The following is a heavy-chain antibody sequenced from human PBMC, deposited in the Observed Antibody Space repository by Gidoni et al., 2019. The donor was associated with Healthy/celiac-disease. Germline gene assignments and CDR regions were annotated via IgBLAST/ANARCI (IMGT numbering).Heavy chain of an antibody. CDR1: GFTFTSSA. CDR3: AAGQVQGGSYYLAAFDI. D-gene: IGHD1-26*01. J-gene: IGHJ3*02. Sequence: QMQLVQSGPEVKKPGTSVKVSCKASGFTFTSSAMPWVRQARGQRLEWIGWIVVGSGNTNYAQKCQERVTITRDMSTSTAYMELSSLRSEDTAVYYCAAGQVQGGSYYLAAFDIWGQGTMVTVSS. V-gene: IGHV1-58*02. CDR2: IVVGSGNT.